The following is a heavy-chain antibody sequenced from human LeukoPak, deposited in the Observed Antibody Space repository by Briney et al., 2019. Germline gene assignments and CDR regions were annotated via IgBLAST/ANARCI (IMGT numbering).Heavy chain of an antibody. Sequence: ASVKVSCKSSGYTFTIYGISWVRQPPGQGLEWMGWISAYNGNTNYAQKLQGRVTMTTDTSTSTAYMELRSLRSDDTAVYYCARDRRYSSSSTRFDPWGQGTLVTVSS. J-gene: IGHJ5*02. CDR1: GYTFTIYG. CDR2: ISAYNGNT. D-gene: IGHD6-6*01. V-gene: IGHV1-18*01. CDR3: ARDRRYSSSSTRFDP.